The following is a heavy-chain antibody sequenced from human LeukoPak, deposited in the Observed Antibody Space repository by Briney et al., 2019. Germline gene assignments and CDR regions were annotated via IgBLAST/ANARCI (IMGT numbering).Heavy chain of an antibody. J-gene: IGHJ6*03. CDR1: GFTFSTYG. CDR3: ATDLGSYYMDV. CDR2: ISSSSSYI. V-gene: IGHV3-21*01. Sequence: GGSLRLSCAASGFTFSTYGMNWVRQAPGKGLEWVSSISSSSSYIYYADSVKGRFTISRDNAKNSLYLQMNSLRAEDTAVYYCATDLGSYYMDVWGKGTTVTVSS.